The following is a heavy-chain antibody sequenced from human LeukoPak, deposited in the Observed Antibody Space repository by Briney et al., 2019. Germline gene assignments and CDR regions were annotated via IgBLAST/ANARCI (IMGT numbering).Heavy chain of an antibody. Sequence: CLRLSWPASGFTLSSYSVHWDRQVPGRGLVWVSSIFRDGSIITYADAVKGRFTNSKDKAKNTLYLQMDSLRAEDTAVYYCTRDWRNMGFDVWGQGTMVTVSS. CDR3: TRDWRNMGFDV. V-gene: IGHV3-74*03. D-gene: IGHD1-14*01. J-gene: IGHJ3*01. CDR1: GFTLSSYS. CDR2: IFRDGSII.